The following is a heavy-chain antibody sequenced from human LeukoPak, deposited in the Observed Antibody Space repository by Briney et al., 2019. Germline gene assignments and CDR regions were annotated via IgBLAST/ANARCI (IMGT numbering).Heavy chain of an antibody. CDR3: ASGRFRNYGGKVYYYYGMDV. Sequence: GESLKISCKGSGYSFTSYWIGWVRQMPGKGLEWMGIIHPGDSDTGYSPSFQGQVTISADKSISTAYLQWSSLKASDTATYYCASGRFRNYGGKVYYYYGMDVWGQGTTVTVSS. J-gene: IGHJ6*02. V-gene: IGHV5-51*01. CDR2: IHPGDSDT. CDR1: GYSFTSYW. D-gene: IGHD4/OR15-4a*01.